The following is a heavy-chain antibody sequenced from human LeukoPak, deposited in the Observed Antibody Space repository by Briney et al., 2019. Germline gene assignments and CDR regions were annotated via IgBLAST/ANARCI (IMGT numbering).Heavy chain of an antibody. Sequence: GGSLRLSCAASGFTFSSYALNWVRQAPVQGLEWVSYISSDSSTIYYADSVKGRFTISRDNAKNSLYLQMNSLRAEDTAVYYCARDVRGIDYWGQGTLVTVSS. J-gene: IGHJ4*02. CDR1: GFTFSSYA. CDR2: ISSDSSTI. CDR3: ARDVRGIDY. D-gene: IGHD3-16*01. V-gene: IGHV3-48*01.